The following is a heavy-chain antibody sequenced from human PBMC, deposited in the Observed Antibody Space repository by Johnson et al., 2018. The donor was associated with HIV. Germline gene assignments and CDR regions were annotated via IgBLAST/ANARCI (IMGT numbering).Heavy chain of an antibody. Sequence: QMQLVESGGGVVQPGRSLRLSCAASGFTFSSYAMHWVRQAPGKGLEWVAVISYDGSNKYYADSVKGRFTISRDSSKDTLYVQMNSLRGEDTAVYYCARDPDPFREYHGDAFDIWGQGTVVTASS. CDR1: GFTFSSYA. D-gene: IGHD3-10*01. J-gene: IGHJ3*02. CDR2: ISYDGSNK. CDR3: ARDPDPFREYHGDAFDI. V-gene: IGHV3-30*04.